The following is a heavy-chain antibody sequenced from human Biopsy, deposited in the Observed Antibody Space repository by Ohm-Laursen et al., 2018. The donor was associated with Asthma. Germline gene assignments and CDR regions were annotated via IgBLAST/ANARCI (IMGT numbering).Heavy chain of an antibody. Sequence: ASVKVSCKVPGYTFRSYSITWVRQAPGQGLEWMGRINPNSGDTKYAQRFQGRVTVTRDRSISTAYMELSRLRSDDTAVYYCARDRGYCSGGTCPSWFDPWGQGTLVIVSS. CDR1: GYTFRSYS. J-gene: IGHJ5*02. D-gene: IGHD2-15*01. CDR2: INPNSGDT. CDR3: ARDRGYCSGGTCPSWFDP. V-gene: IGHV1-2*06.